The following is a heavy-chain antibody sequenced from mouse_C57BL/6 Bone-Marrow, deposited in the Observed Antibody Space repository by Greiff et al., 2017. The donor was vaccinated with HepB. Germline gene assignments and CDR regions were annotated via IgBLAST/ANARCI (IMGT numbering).Heavy chain of an antibody. J-gene: IGHJ1*03. CDR2: ISYDGSN. CDR3: AREEDKEYFDV. CDR1: GYSITSGYY. V-gene: IGHV3-6*01. Sequence: EVKLQESGPGLVKPSQSLSLTCSVTGYSITSGYYWNWIRQFPGNKLEWMGYISYDGSNNYNPSLKNRISITRDTSKNQFFLKLNSVTTEDTATYYCAREEDKEYFDVWGTGTTVTVSS.